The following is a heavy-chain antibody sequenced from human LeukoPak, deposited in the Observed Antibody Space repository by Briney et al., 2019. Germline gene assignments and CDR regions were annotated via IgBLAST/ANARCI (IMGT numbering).Heavy chain of an antibody. D-gene: IGHD3-10*01. Sequence: GGSLRLSCAASGFTFSSYSMNWVRQAPGKGLEWVSYISSSSSTIYYADSVKGRFTISRDNAKNSLYLQMNSLRAEDTAVYYCARHGSRYYYGSGSYKDYFDYWGQGTLVSVSS. V-gene: IGHV3-48*01. CDR2: ISSSSSTI. CDR1: GFTFSSYS. J-gene: IGHJ4*02. CDR3: ARHGSRYYYGSGSYKDYFDY.